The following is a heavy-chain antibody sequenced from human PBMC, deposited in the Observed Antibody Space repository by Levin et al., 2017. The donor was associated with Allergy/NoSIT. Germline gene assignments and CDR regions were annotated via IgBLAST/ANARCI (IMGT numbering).Heavy chain of an antibody. D-gene: IGHD6-19*01. J-gene: IGHJ5*02. CDR1: GGSFSGYY. CDR2: INHSGST. V-gene: IGHV4-34*01. CDR3: ARGGLVYSSGWYT. Sequence: SETLSLTCAVYGGSFSGYYWSWICQPPGKGLEWIGEINHSGSTNYNPSLKSRVTISVDTSKNQFSLKLSSVTAADTAVYYCARGGLVYSSGWYTWGQGTLVTVSS.